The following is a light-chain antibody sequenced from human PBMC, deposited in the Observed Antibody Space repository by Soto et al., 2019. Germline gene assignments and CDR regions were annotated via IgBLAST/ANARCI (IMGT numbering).Light chain of an antibody. CDR1: SSNIGAGYD. V-gene: IGLV1-40*01. Sequence: VLTQPPSVSGAPGQRVTISCTGSSSNIGAGYDVHWYQQLPGTAPKLLIYVNTNRPSGVPGRFSGSKSGTSASLAITGLQAEDEADYYCQSYDSSLSGYVFGTGTKVTV. J-gene: IGLJ1*01. CDR2: VNT. CDR3: QSYDSSLSGYV.